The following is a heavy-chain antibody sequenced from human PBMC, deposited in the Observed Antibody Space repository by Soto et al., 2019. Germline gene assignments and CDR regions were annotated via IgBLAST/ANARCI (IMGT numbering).Heavy chain of an antibody. Sequence: ASETLSLTCSFSGDSVTSHYLTWIRQSLEKGLEWIGYMHYTGFSHYIPSLKSRLTISVDKSKNQFTLQLTSVTVADTAVYYCARVLEGTTVTIWDVAFDIWGQGTMVTVSS. CDR1: GDSVTSHY. D-gene: IGHD4-17*01. CDR2: MHYTGFS. V-gene: IGHV4-59*02. J-gene: IGHJ3*02. CDR3: ARVLEGTTVTIWDVAFDI.